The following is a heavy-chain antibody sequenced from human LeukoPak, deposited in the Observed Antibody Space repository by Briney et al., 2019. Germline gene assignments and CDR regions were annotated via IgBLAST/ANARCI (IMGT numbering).Heavy chain of an antibody. V-gene: IGHV1-3*01. CDR1: GYTFTSYA. CDR3: ARGGIMGSAFYYYYYGMDV. CDR2: INAGNGNT. J-gene: IGHJ6*02. D-gene: IGHD3-10*01. Sequence: ASVKVSCKASGYTFTSYAKHWVRQAPGQRLEWMGWINAGNGNTKYSQKFQGRVTITRDTSASTAYMELSSLRSEDTAVYYCARGGIMGSAFYYYYYGMDVWGQGTTVTVSS.